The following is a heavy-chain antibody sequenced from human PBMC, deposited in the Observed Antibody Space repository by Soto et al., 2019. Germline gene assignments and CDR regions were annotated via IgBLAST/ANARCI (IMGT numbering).Heavy chain of an antibody. V-gene: IGHV1-69*02. J-gene: IGHJ4*02. CDR3: ARAFSSGLEDY. CDR1: GGTFSSYT. D-gene: IGHD6-19*01. Sequence: QVQLVQSGAEVKKPGSSVKVSCKASGGTFSSYTISWVRQAPGQGLEWMGRIIPILGIANYAQKFQGRVTTTADKSTSTAYMELSSLKSEDTAVYYCARAFSSGLEDYWGQGTLVTVSS. CDR2: IIPILGIA.